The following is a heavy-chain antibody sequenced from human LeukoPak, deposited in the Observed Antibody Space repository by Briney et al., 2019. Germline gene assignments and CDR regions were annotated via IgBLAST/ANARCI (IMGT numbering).Heavy chain of an antibody. Sequence: SQTLSLTRTVSGGSISSGDYYWSWIRQPPGEGLVWIGYIYYSGSTYYIPTLKSRVTISVDTSKNQFSLKLSSVTAADTAVYYWAILYYDFWSGPFFDYWGQGTLVTVSS. CDR1: GGSISSGDYY. CDR3: AILYYDFWSGPFFDY. D-gene: IGHD3-3*01. J-gene: IGHJ4*02. CDR2: IYYSGST. V-gene: IGHV4-30-4*08.